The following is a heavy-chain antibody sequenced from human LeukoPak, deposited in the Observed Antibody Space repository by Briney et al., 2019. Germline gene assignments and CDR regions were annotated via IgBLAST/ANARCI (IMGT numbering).Heavy chain of an antibody. CDR1: GGSFSGYY. V-gene: IGHV4-38-2*02. J-gene: IGHJ5*02. Sequence: KTSETLSLTCAVYGGSFSGYYWGWIRQPPGKGLEWIGSIYHSGSTYYNPSLKSRVTISVDTSKNQFSLKLSSVTAADTAVYYCARDLLSITIFGVVIIPQGWFDPWGQGTLVTVSS. CDR3: ARDLLSITIFGVVIIPQGWFDP. D-gene: IGHD3-3*01. CDR2: IYHSGST.